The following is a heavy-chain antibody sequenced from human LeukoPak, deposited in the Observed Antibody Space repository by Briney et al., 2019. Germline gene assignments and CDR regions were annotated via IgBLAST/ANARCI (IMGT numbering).Heavy chain of an antibody. V-gene: IGHV3-21*01. Sequence: GGSLRLSCAASGFTFSSYSMNWVRQAPGKGLEWVSSISSSSSYIYYADSVKGRFTISRDSAKNSLYLQMNSLRAEDTAVYYCARDGRGVTNAFDIWGQGTMVTVSS. CDR2: ISSSSSYI. J-gene: IGHJ3*02. CDR1: GFTFSSYS. D-gene: IGHD3-10*01. CDR3: ARDGRGVTNAFDI.